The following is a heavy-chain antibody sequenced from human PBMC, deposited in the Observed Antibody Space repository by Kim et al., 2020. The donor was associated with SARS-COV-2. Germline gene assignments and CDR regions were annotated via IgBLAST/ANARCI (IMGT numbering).Heavy chain of an antibody. CDR3: AGDFVYYYRRGFDP. Sequence: PSLKSRVTISVDTSKSQCSLKLSSVTAADTAVYYCAGDFVYYYRRGFDPWGQGTLVSVSS. V-gene: IGHV4-39*07. J-gene: IGHJ5*02. D-gene: IGHD1-26*01.